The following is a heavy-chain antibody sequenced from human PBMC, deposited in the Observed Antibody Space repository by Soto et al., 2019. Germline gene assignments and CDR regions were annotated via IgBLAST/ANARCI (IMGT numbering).Heavy chain of an antibody. Sequence: QLQLQESGSGLVKPSQTLSLTCAVSGGSISSGGYSWSWIRQPPGKGLEWIGYIYHSGSTYYNPSLKSRVTLSVDMSKNHSSLKLSSVTAADAAVYCCAAGGGLPRYYWGQGTLVTVSS. D-gene: IGHD5-12*01. V-gene: IGHV4-30-2*01. J-gene: IGHJ4*02. CDR2: IYHSGST. CDR1: GGSISSGGYS. CDR3: AAGGGLPRYY.